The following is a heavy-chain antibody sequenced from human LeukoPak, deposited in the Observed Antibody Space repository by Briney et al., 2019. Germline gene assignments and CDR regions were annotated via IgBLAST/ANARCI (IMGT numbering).Heavy chain of an antibody. V-gene: IGHV5-51*01. D-gene: IGHD2-2*01. CDR3: IRSPAVGYDRPGLYFYYMDV. CDR1: GYIFTNYW. Sequence: MLGESLKISCKGSGYIFTNYWIGWVRQMPGKGLEWMGIVYPGDSDTRYSPPFEGQVTISADKSINTGYLQWSSLKASDTAIYYCIRSPAVGYDRPGLYFYYMDVWGKGTPVTVSS. J-gene: IGHJ6*03. CDR2: VYPGDSDT.